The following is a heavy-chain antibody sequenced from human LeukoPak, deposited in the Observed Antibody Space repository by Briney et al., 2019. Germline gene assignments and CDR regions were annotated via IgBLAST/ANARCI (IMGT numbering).Heavy chain of an antibody. D-gene: IGHD3-10*01. Sequence: SETLSLTCTVSGGSISSYYWSWIRQPAGKGLEWIGRIYTSGSTNYNPSLKSRVTMSVDTSKNPFSLKLSSVTAADTAVYYCARDGDYYGSVTYYYYGMDVWGQGTTVTVSS. V-gene: IGHV4-4*07. CDR1: GGSISSYY. J-gene: IGHJ6*02. CDR3: ARDGDYYGSVTYYYYGMDV. CDR2: IYTSGST.